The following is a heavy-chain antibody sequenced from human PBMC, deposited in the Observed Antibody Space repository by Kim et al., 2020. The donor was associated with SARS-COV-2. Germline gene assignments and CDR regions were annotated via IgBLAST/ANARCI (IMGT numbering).Heavy chain of an antibody. CDR1: GGSISSYY. J-gene: IGHJ3*02. CDR2: IYYSGST. D-gene: IGHD3-22*01. V-gene: IGHV4-59*01. CDR3: AREGYYYDSSGYGVNAFDI. Sequence: SETLSLTCTVSGGSISSYYWSWIRQPPGKGLEWIGYIYYSGSTNYNPSLKSRVTISVDTSKNQFSLKLSSVTAADTAVYYCAREGYYYDSSGYGVNAFDIWGQGTMVTVSS.